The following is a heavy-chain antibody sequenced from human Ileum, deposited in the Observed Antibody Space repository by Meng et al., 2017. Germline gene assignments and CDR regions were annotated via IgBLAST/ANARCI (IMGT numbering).Heavy chain of an antibody. Sequence: DVQLLESGGGLIQPGGSLRLYCAASGFTFSNSAMSWVRQVPGKGLEWVSAIGGSGTSTYYADSVKGRFTISRDNSKNTVYLDIYSLRVDDAARYFCAREAWMPFWFDPWGLGTLVTVSS. V-gene: IGHV3-23*01. J-gene: IGHJ5*02. CDR3: AREAWMPFWFDP. D-gene: IGHD5-12*01. CDR1: GFTFSNSA. CDR2: IGGSGTST.